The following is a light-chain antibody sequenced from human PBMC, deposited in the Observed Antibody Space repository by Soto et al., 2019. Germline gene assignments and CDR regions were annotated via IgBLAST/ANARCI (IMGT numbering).Light chain of an antibody. Sequence: EIVLTQSPATLSLSPGERATLSCRASQSISTYLAWYQHKPGQAPRLLIYDASNRATGIPARFTGSGSGTDFTLTISSLKPEDFAVYYCQQRSYWLTFGGGTKVEIE. V-gene: IGKV3-11*01. CDR1: QSISTY. J-gene: IGKJ4*01. CDR3: QQRSYWLT. CDR2: DAS.